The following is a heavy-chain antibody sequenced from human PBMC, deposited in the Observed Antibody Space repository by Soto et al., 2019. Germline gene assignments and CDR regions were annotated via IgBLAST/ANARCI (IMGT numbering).Heavy chain of an antibody. CDR2: INPSGGST. CDR3: ARDDIPAXYGDYDSRPSYYYGMDV. Sequence: ASVKVSCKGSGYTLTSYYMHWVRQAPGQGLEWMGIINPSGGSTSYAQKFQGRVTMTRDTSTSTVYMELSSLRSEDTAVYYCARDDIPAXYGDYDSRPSYYYGMDVWGQGTTVTVSS. CDR1: GYTLTSYY. V-gene: IGHV1-46*01. J-gene: IGHJ6*02. D-gene: IGHD4-17*01.